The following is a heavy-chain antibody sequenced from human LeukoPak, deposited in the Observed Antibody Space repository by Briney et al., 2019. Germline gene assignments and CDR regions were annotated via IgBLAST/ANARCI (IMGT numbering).Heavy chain of an antibody. CDR2: IYYSGST. CDR3: AKTYRRAANIVAFDI. CDR1: GGSISSSSYY. V-gene: IGHV4-39*01. D-gene: IGHD1-14*01. Sequence: PSETLSLTCTVSGGSISSSSYYRGWIRQPPGKGLEWLGSIYYSGSTYYNPSLKSGVTISVDTYKNQFSLKLSSVTAADTAVYYCAKTYRRAANIVAFDIWGQGTMVTVSS. J-gene: IGHJ3*02.